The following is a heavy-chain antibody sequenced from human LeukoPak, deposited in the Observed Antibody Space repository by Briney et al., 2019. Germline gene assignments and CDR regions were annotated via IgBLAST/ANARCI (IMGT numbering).Heavy chain of an antibody. Sequence: SETLSLTCTVSGGSISSRSYYWGWIRQPPGKGLEWIGNIYYSGSTYYNPSLKSRFTISVDTSKNQFSLKLSSVTAADTAVYYCARACTDYSGNPTRLDFDYWGQGTLVTVSS. CDR2: IYYSGST. V-gene: IGHV4-39*07. CDR3: ARACTDYSGNPTRLDFDY. J-gene: IGHJ4*02. D-gene: IGHD4-23*01. CDR1: GGSISSRSYY.